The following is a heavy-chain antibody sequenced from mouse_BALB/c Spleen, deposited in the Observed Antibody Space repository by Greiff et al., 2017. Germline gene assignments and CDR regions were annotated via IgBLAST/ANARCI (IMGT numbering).Heavy chain of an antibody. D-gene: IGHD2-12*01. CDR1: GYTFTDYE. V-gene: IGHV1-15*01. CDR3: TRWDPYDGFPYAMDY. J-gene: IGHJ4*01. CDR2: IDPETGGT. Sequence: QVQLQQSGAELVRPGASVTLSCKASGYTFTDYEMHWVKQTPVHGLEWIGAIDPETGGTAYNQKFKGKATLTADKSSSTAYMELRSLTSEDSAVYYCTRWDPYDGFPYAMDYWGQGTSVTVSS.